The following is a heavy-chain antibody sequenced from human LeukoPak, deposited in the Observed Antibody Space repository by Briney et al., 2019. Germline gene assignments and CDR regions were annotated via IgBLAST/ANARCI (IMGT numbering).Heavy chain of an antibody. Sequence: RASVKVSCKASGGTFSSYAISWVRQAPGQGLEWMGGIIPIFGTANYAQKFQGRVTITTDESTSTAYMELSSLRSEDTAVYYCARQGIVGATIGDYYYMDVWGKGDHGHRLL. D-gene: IGHD1-26*01. V-gene: IGHV1-69*05. CDR3: ARQGIVGATIGDYYYMDV. CDR2: IIPIFGTA. J-gene: IGHJ6*03. CDR1: GGTFSSYA.